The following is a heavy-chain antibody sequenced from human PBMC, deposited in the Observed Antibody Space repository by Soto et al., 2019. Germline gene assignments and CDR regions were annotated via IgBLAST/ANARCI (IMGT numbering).Heavy chain of an antibody. D-gene: IGHD3-3*01. J-gene: IGHJ5*02. CDR1: GGSISSSSYY. Sequence: SETLSLTCTVSGGSISSSSYYWGWIRQPPGKGLEWIGSIYYSGSTYYNPSLKSRVTISVDTSKNQFSLKLSSVTAADTAVYYFARHYYDFWSGYPNWFDPWGQGTLVTVSS. CDR3: ARHYYDFWSGYPNWFDP. V-gene: IGHV4-39*01. CDR2: IYYSGST.